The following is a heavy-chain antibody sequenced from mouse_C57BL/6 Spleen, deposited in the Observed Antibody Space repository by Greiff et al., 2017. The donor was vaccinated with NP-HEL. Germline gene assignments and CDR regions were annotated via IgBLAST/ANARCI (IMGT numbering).Heavy chain of an antibody. CDR2: IYPGGGYT. Sequence: VQLQQSGAELVRPGTSVKMSCKASGYTFTNYWIGWAKQRPGHGLEWIGDIYPGGGYTNYNEKFKGKAILTADKSSSTAYIQFSSLTSWDSAIYDCGRGRPYPAYAMDNWGQGTSLTV. CDR1: GYTFTNYW. D-gene: IGHD6-5*01. CDR3: GRGRPYPAYAMDN. V-gene: IGHV1-63*01. J-gene: IGHJ4*01.